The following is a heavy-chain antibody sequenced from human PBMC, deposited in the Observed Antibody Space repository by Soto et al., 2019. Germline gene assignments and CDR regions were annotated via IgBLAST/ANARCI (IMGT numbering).Heavy chain of an antibody. CDR2: ISYDGSDE. D-gene: IGHD2-15*01. CDR3: ARVGEYGDSPYYNYAMDV. V-gene: IGHV3-30*04. J-gene: IGHJ6*02. Sequence: GSLRLSCAASGXKVMNYFFHWVRQAPGRGLEWVAVISYDGSDEHYTDSVKGRFNISRDNSRDTVYLQMSGLRSEDTAVYYCARVGEYGDSPYYNYAMDVWGQGTTGTVS. CDR1: GXKVMNYF.